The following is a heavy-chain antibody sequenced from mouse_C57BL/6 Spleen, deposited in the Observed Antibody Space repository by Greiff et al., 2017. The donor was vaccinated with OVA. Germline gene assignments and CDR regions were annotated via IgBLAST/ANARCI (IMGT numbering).Heavy chain of an antibody. V-gene: IGHV1-62-2*01. D-gene: IGHD1-1*01. CDR2: FYPGSGSI. J-gene: IGHJ1*03. CDR1: GYTFTEYT. Sequence: VQLQQSGAELVKPGASVKLSCKASGYTFTEYTIHWVKQRSGQGLEWIGWFYPGSGSIKYNEKFKDKATLTADKSSSTVYMELSRLTSEDSAVYCCARRLITTVVRYWYFDVWGTGTTVTVSS. CDR3: ARRLITTVVRYWYFDV.